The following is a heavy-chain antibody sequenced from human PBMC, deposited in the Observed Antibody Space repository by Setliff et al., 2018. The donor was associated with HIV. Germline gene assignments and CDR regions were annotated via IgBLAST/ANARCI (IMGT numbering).Heavy chain of an antibody. V-gene: IGHV4-34*01. CDR1: GGSFSGYC. CDR3: ARAGRYSSGWYANYYFDF. D-gene: IGHD6-19*01. Sequence: SETLSLTCAVYGGSFSGYCWSWIRQPPGKGLEWIGEIQHSGRTNYNPSLKSRVTTPVDTSKNQFSLRLSSVTAADTAIFYCARAGRYSSGWYANYYFDFWGQGTLVTVSS. J-gene: IGHJ4*02. CDR2: IQHSGRT.